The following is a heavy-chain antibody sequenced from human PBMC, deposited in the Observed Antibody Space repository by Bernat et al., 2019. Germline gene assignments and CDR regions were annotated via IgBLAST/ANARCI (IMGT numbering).Heavy chain of an antibody. Sequence: VQLQESGPGLVKPSQTLSLTCTVPVASISSVGTSWSWSRRHPGKALEWNGYIYYIGSTYYNPSLKSRVTISVDTSKNQFSLKLSSVTAADTAVYYCARDNVASGSYYAVYGMDVWGQGTTVTVSS. V-gene: IGHV4-31*03. CDR2: IYYIGST. D-gene: IGHD3-10*01. CDR3: ARDNVASGSYYAVYGMDV. J-gene: IGHJ6*02. CDR1: VASISSVGTS.